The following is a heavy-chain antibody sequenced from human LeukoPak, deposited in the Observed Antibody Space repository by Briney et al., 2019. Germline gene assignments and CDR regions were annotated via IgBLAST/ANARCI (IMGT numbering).Heavy chain of an antibody. CDR3: ARRPSYSSSWYGGNNWFDP. J-gene: IGHJ5*02. CDR2: INPNSGGT. CDR1: GYTFTGYY. D-gene: IGHD6-13*01. Sequence: ASVKVSCKASGYTFTGYYMHWVRQAPGQGLEWMGWINPNSGGTNYEQKFQGRVTMTRDTSISTAYMELSRLRSDDTAVYYCARRPSYSSSWYGGNNWFDPWGQGTLVTVSS. V-gene: IGHV1-2*02.